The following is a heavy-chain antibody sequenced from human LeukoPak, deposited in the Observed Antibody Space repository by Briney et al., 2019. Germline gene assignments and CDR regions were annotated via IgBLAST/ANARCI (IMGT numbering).Heavy chain of an antibody. Sequence: GGSLRLSCSGAGFTFRDSAFHWVRQAPGKGLELVAVISDDGSKRFYADSVKGRFTISRDNSRDTLYLHMQTLRPEDSAVYYCARESGFMMVGEINADNWFDPWGQGTPVTVSS. J-gene: IGHJ5*02. CDR1: GFTFRDSA. V-gene: IGHV3-30*04. CDR3: ARESGFMMVGEINADNWFDP. D-gene: IGHD3-3*01. CDR2: ISDDGSKR.